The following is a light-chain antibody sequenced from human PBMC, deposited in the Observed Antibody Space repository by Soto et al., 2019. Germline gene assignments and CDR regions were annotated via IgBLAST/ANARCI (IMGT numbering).Light chain of an antibody. Sequence: EIVMTQSPATLSVSPGERATLSCRASQSVSSNLAWYQQKPGQAPRLLIYGASTRATGIPARFSGSGSGTEFPLTISILQSEDFAVYYCQQYNNWPRTFGPGTKVEIK. CDR2: GAS. CDR1: QSVSSN. V-gene: IGKV3-15*01. J-gene: IGKJ1*01. CDR3: QQYNNWPRT.